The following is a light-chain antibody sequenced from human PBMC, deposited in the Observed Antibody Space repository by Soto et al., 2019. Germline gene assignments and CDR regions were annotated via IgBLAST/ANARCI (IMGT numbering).Light chain of an antibody. CDR2: DVS. CDR1: SSDVRGYNY. Sequence: QSALTQPASVSGSPGQSITISCTGTSSDVRGYNYVSWYQQHPGKAPKLMIYDVSNRPSGVSNRFSGSKSGNTASLTISGLQAEDEAEYYCSSYTSSSKVFGTGPKVTVL. CDR3: SSYTSSSKV. J-gene: IGLJ1*01. V-gene: IGLV2-14*01.